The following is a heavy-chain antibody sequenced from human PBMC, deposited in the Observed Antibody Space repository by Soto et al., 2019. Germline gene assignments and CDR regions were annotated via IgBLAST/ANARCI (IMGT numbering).Heavy chain of an antibody. CDR1: GFTLSCSV. J-gene: IGHJ4*02. Sequence: PGVCMRLSWSPSGFTLSCSVMSWVRQAPGKGLDRVSSISGSGGSRYYAASVKGRFTISRDNSKNTRYLQMNSLRAEDTAVYYGAKSKYQLPISYDCWGQGTRVTVAS. CDR2: ISGSGGSR. D-gene: IGHD2-2*01. V-gene: IGHV3-23*01. CDR3: AKSKYQLPISYDC.